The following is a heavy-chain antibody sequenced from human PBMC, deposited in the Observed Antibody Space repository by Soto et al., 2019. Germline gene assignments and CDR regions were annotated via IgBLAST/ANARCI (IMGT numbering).Heavy chain of an antibody. D-gene: IGHD3-22*01. J-gene: IGHJ4*02. CDR2: ISSSGSTI. V-gene: IGHV3-11*01. Sequence: WGSLRLSCSASVFTFSEYYMRWIRQAPGKGLEWVSYISSSGSTIYYADSVKGRFTISRDNAKNSLYLQMNSLRAEDTAVYYCAREVLGYYDSSGYYDYWGQGTLVTVSS. CDR1: VFTFSEYY. CDR3: AREVLGYYDSSGYYDY.